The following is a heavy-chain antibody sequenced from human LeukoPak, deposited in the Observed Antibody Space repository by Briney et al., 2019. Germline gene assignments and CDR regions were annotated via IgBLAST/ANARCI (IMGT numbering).Heavy chain of an antibody. J-gene: IGHJ4*02. CDR2: ISGSGDRT. CDR3: ASGYSVQHYFDY. CDR1: GFTFSDCA. D-gene: IGHD2-21*01. V-gene: IGHV3-23*01. Sequence: GGSLRLSCAASGFTFSDCAMSWVRQAPGKGPEWISVISGSGDRTYYADSVKGRFTISRDISKNTLYLQMSSLRAEDTAVYYCASGYSVQHYFDYWGQGTLVTVSS.